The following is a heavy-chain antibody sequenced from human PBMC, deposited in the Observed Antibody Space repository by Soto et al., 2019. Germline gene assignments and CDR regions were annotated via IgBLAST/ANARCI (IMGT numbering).Heavy chain of an antibody. CDR2: VIPSGGST. V-gene: IGHV1-46*03. D-gene: IGHD2-21*01. CDR3: ARKIRRTWRSLHYCCTAPLRAXFSGM. CDR1: GATFTSSY. J-gene: IGHJ6*01. Sequence: GASVKVSCKAAGATFTSSYKHCVRQPPGLCLQCIRTVIPSGGSTSYAQKFQGSVTMTRDTSTSTVYMELSRLRCEDTAVSFCARKIRRTWRSLHYCCTAPLRAXFSGM.